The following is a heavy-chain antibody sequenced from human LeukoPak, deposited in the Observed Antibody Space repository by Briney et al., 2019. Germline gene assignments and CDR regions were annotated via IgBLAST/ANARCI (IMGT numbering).Heavy chain of an antibody. CDR3: ARHLPVVPTPNAFDI. CDR2: IYYSGST. J-gene: IGHJ3*02. D-gene: IGHD2-2*01. CDR1: GGSISSYY. V-gene: IGHV4-59*08. Sequence: EPSETLSLTCTVSGGSISSYYWSWIRQPPGKGLEWIGYIYYSGSTNYNPSLKSRVTISVDTSKNQFSLKLSSVTAADTAVYYCARHLPVVPTPNAFDIWGQGTMVTVSS.